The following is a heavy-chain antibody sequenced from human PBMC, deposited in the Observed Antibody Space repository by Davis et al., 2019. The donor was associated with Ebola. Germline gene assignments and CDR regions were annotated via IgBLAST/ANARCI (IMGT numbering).Heavy chain of an antibody. CDR3: TTLDILTAYVPYAMDV. CDR2: VDPKAGKT. CDR1: GYSFSDYY. Sequence: AASVKVSCKGSGYSFSDYYIHWVQGAPGKGLEWVGLVDPKAGKTVYAEKFQDRVTITADRSTDTVYMELGNLRFEDAAVYYCTTLDILTAYVPYAMDVWGQGTTVTVS. D-gene: IGHD3-9*01. V-gene: IGHV1-69-2*01. J-gene: IGHJ6*02.